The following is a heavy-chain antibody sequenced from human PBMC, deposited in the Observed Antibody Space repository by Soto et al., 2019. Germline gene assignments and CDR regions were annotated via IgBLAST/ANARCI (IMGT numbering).Heavy chain of an antibody. CDR2: INHSGST. Sequence: PSETLSLTCAVYGGSFSGYYWSWIRQPPGKGLEWIGEINHSGSTNYNPSLKSRVTISIDMSKKQFSLRLSSVTAADTAVYYCARGAPRGIIHDFDSWGQGSLVTVSS. CDR1: GGSFSGYY. V-gene: IGHV4-34*01. D-gene: IGHD3-10*01. CDR3: ARGAPRGIIHDFDS. J-gene: IGHJ4*02.